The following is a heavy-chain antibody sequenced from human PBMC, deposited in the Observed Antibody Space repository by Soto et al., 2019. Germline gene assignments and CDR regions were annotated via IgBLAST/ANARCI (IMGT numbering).Heavy chain of an antibody. D-gene: IGHD2-2*01. V-gene: IGHV3-48*02. CDR3: ARDGGYCSSSSCSSPPLYYYGMDV. J-gene: IGHJ6*02. Sequence: GGSLRLSCAASGFAFTNYSMNWVRQVPGKGLEWVSYISTSGATYYADFVKGRFTISRDNAKKSLYLQTNSLRDEDTAVYYCARDGGYCSSSSCSSPPLYYYGMDVWGQGTTVTVSS. CDR1: GFAFTNYS. CDR2: ISTSGAT.